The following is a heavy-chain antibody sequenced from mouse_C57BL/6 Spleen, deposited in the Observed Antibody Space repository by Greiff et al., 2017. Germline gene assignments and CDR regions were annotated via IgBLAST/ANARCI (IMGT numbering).Heavy chain of an antibody. Sequence: ESGPGLVKPSQSLSLTCSVTGYSITSGYYWNWIRQFPGNKLEWMGYISYDGSNNYNPSLKNRISITRDTSKNQFFLKLNSVTTEDTATYYCARAVYSNYYFDYWGQGTTLTVSS. V-gene: IGHV3-6*01. CDR2: ISYDGSN. J-gene: IGHJ2*01. CDR3: ARAVYSNYYFDY. D-gene: IGHD2-5*01. CDR1: GYSITSGYY.